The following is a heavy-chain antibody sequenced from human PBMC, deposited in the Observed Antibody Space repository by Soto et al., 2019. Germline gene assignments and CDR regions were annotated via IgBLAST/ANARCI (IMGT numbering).Heavy chain of an antibody. D-gene: IGHD5-18*01. Sequence: GGTLTLSCAASGFXFSTYAMTWARPAPGKGLEWVLAISAGGGNTYYADSVKCRVTMSRDNSENTLYLQMNILRVGDTAVYFCAKVGFPYSYVYLFDEWGQGTGVTVSS. V-gene: IGHV3-23*01. J-gene: IGHJ4*02. CDR2: ISAGGGNT. CDR1: GFXFSTYA. CDR3: AKVGFPYSYVYLFDE.